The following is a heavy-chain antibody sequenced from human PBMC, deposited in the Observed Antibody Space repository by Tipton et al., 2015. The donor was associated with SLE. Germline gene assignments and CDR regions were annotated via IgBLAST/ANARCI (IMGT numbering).Heavy chain of an antibody. CDR2: IYYSGST. CDR3: ARDRPGSYYYYGMDV. D-gene: IGHD3-10*01. Sequence: TLSLTCTVSGGSISSYYWSWIRQPPGKGLEWIGYIYYSGSTNYNPSLKSRVTISVDTSKNQFSLKLSSVTAADTAVYYCARDRPGSYYYYGMDVWGQGTTVTVSS. CDR1: GGSISSYY. J-gene: IGHJ6*02. V-gene: IGHV4-59*01.